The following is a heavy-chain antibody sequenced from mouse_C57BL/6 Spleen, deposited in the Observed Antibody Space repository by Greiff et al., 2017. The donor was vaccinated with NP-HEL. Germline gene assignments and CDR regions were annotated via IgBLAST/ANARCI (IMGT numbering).Heavy chain of an antibody. V-gene: IGHV1-39*01. D-gene: IGHD1-1*01. CDR1: GYSFTDYN. CDR2: INPNYGTT. CDR3: AREDDYYGNYAMDY. Sequence: VHVKQSGPELVKPGASVKISCKASGYSFTDYNMNWVKQSNGKSLEWIGVINPNYGTTSYNQKFKGKATLTVDQSSSTAYMQLNSLTSEDSAVYYCAREDDYYGNYAMDYWGQGTSVTVSS. J-gene: IGHJ4*01.